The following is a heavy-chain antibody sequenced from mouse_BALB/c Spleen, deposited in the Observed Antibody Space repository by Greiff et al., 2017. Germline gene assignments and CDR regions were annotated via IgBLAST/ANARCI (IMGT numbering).Heavy chain of an antibody. CDR3: AREEVRRGGYYAMDY. Sequence: QVQLKESGPELVRPGVSVKISCKGSSYTFTDYAMHWVKQSHAKSLEWIGVISTYYGNTNYNQKFKGKATMTVDKSSSTAYMELARLTSEDSAVYYCAREEVRRGGYYAMDYWGQGTSVTVSS. CDR1: SYTFTDYA. J-gene: IGHJ4*01. CDR2: ISTYYGNT. D-gene: IGHD2-14*01. V-gene: IGHV1-67*01.